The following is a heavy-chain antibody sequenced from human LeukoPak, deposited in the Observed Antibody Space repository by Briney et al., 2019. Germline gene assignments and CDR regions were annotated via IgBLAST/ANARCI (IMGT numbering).Heavy chain of an antibody. Sequence: EASVKVSCKASGYTFTSYGISWVRQAPGQGLEWMGWISAYNGNTNYAQKLQGRVTMTTDTSTSTAYMELRSLRSDDTAVYYCARDSDILTGYYHYGMDVWGQGTTVTVSS. CDR2: ISAYNGNT. CDR1: GYTFTSYG. D-gene: IGHD3-9*01. J-gene: IGHJ6*02. V-gene: IGHV1-18*01. CDR3: ARDSDILTGYYHYGMDV.